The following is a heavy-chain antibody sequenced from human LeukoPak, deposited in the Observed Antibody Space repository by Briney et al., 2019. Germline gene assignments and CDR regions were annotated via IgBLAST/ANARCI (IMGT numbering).Heavy chain of an antibody. Sequence: SETLSLTCAVYGGSFSGYYWSWIRQPPGKGLEWIGEINHSGSTNYNPSLKSRVTISVDTSKNQFSLKLSSVTAADTAVYYCARGHTMIVEWLFRMEAQGDAFDIWGQGTMVTVSS. J-gene: IGHJ3*02. CDR2: INHSGST. CDR3: ARGHTMIVEWLFRMEAQGDAFDI. V-gene: IGHV4-34*01. D-gene: IGHD3-3*01. CDR1: GGSFSGYY.